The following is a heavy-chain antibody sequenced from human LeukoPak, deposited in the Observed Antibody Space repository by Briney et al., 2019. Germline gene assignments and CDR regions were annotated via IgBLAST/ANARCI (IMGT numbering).Heavy chain of an antibody. CDR1: GVSISSGGYS. J-gene: IGHJ4*02. CDR3: AKAPPYKHYFDY. Sequence: SETLSLTCTVTGVSISSGGYSWNWFRQLPGRGLEWIGYIYHSGNTFYNPSLKSRLSIAVDTSRNQFSLKLTSVTAADTAVYYCAKAPPYKHYFDYWGQGTLVTVSS. V-gene: IGHV4-31*03. D-gene: IGHD1-1*01. CDR2: IYHSGNT.